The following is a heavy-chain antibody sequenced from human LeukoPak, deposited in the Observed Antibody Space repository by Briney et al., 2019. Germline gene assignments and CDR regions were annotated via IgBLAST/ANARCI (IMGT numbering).Heavy chain of an antibody. CDR1: GFKFGSFS. V-gene: IGHV3-48*04. CDR3: AIVIRSYGDSAY. Sequence: GGSLRLSCAASGFKFGSFSMNWVRQAPGKGLEWLSYITSDSSSTYYSDSVKGRFTISRDNAKNSLYLQMNSLRAEDTAVYYCAIVIRSYGDSAYWGQGTLVTVSS. J-gene: IGHJ4*02. D-gene: IGHD4-17*01. CDR2: ITSDSSST.